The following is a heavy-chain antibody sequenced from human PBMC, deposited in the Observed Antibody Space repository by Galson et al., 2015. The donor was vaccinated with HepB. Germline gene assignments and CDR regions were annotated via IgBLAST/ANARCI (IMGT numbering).Heavy chain of an antibody. V-gene: IGHV1-69*13. J-gene: IGHJ6*02. Sequence: SVKVSCKASGGTFSSYAISWVRQAPGQGLEWMGGIIPIFGTANYAQKFQGRVTITADESTSTAYMELSSLRSEDTAVYYCARDSVVVPAAHPYYYGMDVWGQGTTVTVSS. D-gene: IGHD2-2*01. CDR2: IIPIFGTA. CDR1: GGTFSSYA. CDR3: ARDSVVVPAAHPYYYGMDV.